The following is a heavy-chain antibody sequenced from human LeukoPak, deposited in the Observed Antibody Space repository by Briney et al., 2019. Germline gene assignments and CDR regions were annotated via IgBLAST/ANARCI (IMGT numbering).Heavy chain of an antibody. Sequence: GASVKVSCKASGYTFSGYYMHWVRQAPGQGLEWMGWINPNSGGTNYAQKFQGRVTMTRDTSISTAYMELSRLRSDDTAVYYCARVSGGYSYGRLQELHHWGQGTLVTVSS. CDR3: ARVSGGYSYGRLQELHH. J-gene: IGHJ5*02. D-gene: IGHD5-18*01. V-gene: IGHV1-2*02. CDR1: GYTFSGYY. CDR2: INPNSGGT.